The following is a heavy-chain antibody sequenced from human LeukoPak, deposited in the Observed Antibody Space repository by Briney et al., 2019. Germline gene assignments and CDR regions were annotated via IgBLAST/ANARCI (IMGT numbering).Heavy chain of an antibody. CDR2: INPNSGGT. D-gene: IGHD3-16*02. J-gene: IGHJ4*02. Sequence: ASVKVSCKASGYTFTGYYMHWVRQAPGQGLEWMGWINPNSGGTNYAQKFQGRVTMTRDTSISTAYMELSRLRSDDTAVYYCARDDYVWGSYRYDLDYWGQGTLVTVSS. CDR1: GYTFTGYY. CDR3: ARDDYVWGSYRYDLDY. V-gene: IGHV1-2*02.